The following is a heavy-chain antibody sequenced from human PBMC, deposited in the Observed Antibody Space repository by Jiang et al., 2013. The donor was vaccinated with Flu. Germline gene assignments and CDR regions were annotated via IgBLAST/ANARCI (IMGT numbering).Heavy chain of an antibody. Sequence: QTLSLTCAISGDRVVSSTATWNWIRQSPSRGVEWLGRAYYRSAWYIDYAVSVKSRLTINADASKNHFSLLLNSVTPEDTAIYYCVRGMAGTGLVRNYYIMEVWAHGTTVTVSS. CDR2: AYYRSAWYI. J-gene: IGHJ6*02. CDR3: VRGMAGTGLVRNYYIMEV. D-gene: IGHD3-10*01. V-gene: IGHV6-1*01. CDR1: GDRVVSSTAT.